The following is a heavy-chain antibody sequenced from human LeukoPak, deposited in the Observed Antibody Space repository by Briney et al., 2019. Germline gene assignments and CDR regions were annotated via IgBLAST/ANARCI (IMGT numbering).Heavy chain of an antibody. D-gene: IGHD3-3*01. CDR3: ARGVLYYDFWSGYYSHYYYMDV. V-gene: IGHV4-34*01. J-gene: IGHJ6*03. CDR1: GGSLSGYY. Sequence: SGTLSLTCAVYGGSLSGYYWSWIRQPPGKGLEWIGEINHSGSANYNPSLKSRVTISVDTSKNQFSLKLSSVTAADTAVYYCARGVLYYDFWSGYYSHYYYMDVWGKGTTVTVSS. CDR2: INHSGSA.